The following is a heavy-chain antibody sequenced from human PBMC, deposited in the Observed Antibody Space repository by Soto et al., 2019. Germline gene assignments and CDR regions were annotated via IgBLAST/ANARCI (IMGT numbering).Heavy chain of an antibody. D-gene: IGHD6-6*01. CDR3: ARDLIPPRLYSTSYGLIYYVGMDV. CDR1: EYTFTGYY. V-gene: IGHV1-2*02. CDR2: INPNSGAT. Sequence: GASVKVSCKASEYTFTGYYLHWVRQAPGQGLEWMGWINPNSGATTYAQKFQGRVTMTRDTSISTAYMELSRLRSDDTAVCYCARDLIPPRLYSTSYGLIYYVGMDVWGQGSTVTVS. J-gene: IGHJ6*02.